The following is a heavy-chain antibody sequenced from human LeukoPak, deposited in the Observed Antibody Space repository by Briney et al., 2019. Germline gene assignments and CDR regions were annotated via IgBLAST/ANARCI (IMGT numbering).Heavy chain of an antibody. V-gene: IGHV3-48*02. J-gene: IGHJ4*02. CDR3: ARDRIGATGSYYFDY. CDR2: ISSTSSTI. CDR1: GFTFSIYS. D-gene: IGHD6-13*01. Sequence: GGSLRLSCAASGFTFSIYSIDWVRQAPGQGLEWVSFISSTSSTIYYADSVKGRFTISRDNDKSSLYLQMSSLRDEDTAVYYCARDRIGATGSYYFDYWGQGTLVTVSS.